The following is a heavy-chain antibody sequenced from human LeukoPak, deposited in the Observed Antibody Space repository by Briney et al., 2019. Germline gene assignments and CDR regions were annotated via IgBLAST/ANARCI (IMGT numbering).Heavy chain of an antibody. CDR3: ARGYGGNPHPLPNYYYGMDV. CDR2: INHSGST. Sequence: SETLSLTCAVYGGSFSGYYWSWIRQPPGKGLEWIGEINHSGSTNYNPSLKSRVTISVDTSKNQFSLKLSSVTAADTAVYYCARGYGGNPHPLPNYYYGMDVWGQGTTVTVSS. CDR1: GGSFSGYY. J-gene: IGHJ6*02. D-gene: IGHD4-23*01. V-gene: IGHV4-34*01.